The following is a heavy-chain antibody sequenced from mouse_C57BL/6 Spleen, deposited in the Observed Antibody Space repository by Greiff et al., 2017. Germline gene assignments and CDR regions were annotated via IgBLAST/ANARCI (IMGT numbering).Heavy chain of an antibody. Sequence: VQLQQSGPELVKPGASVKISCKASGYSFTGYYMNWVKQSPEKSLEWIGEINPSTGGTTSNQKFKAKATMTVDKSSSTAYMQLKSLTSEDSAVYCCARGYYGSSYRYFDVWGTGPTVTVSS. J-gene: IGHJ1*03. V-gene: IGHV1-42*01. CDR3: ARGYYGSSYRYFDV. D-gene: IGHD1-1*01. CDR2: INPSTGGT. CDR1: GYSFTGYY.